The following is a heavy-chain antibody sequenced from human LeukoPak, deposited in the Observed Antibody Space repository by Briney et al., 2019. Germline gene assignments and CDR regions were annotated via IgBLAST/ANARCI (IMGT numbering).Heavy chain of an antibody. Sequence: SVKVSCKASGGTFSSYAISWVRQAPGQGLEWMGGIIPIFGTANYAQKFQGRVTITTDESTSTAYMELSSLRSDDTAVYYCAREGLDYSHWFDPWGQGTLVTVSS. J-gene: IGHJ5*02. CDR2: IIPIFGTA. D-gene: IGHD4-11*01. CDR3: AREGLDYSHWFDP. V-gene: IGHV1-69*05. CDR1: GGTFSSYA.